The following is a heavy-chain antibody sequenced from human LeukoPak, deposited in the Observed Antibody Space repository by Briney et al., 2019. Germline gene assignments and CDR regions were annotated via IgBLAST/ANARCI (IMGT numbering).Heavy chain of an antibody. D-gene: IGHD2-8*01. J-gene: IGHJ6*02. V-gene: IGHV3-7*03. CDR3: VRNNAMDV. CDR2: VNRDGSET. Sequence: GGSLRLSCAASGFTLSNHWMTWVRQVPGRGPEWVANVNRDGSETYYLDSVKGRFTISRDNAKNSLCLRMNSLRAEDTALYYCVRNNAMDVWGQGTTVIVSS. CDR1: GFTLSNHW.